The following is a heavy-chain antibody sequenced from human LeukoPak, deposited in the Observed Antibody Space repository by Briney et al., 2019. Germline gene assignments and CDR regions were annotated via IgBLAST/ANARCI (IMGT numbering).Heavy chain of an antibody. Sequence: GGSLRLSCAASGFTFGRYWMSWPGQPQGKGMDGVGKLRKVGSEKYYVDSVKGRFTSSRDNAKNSLYLKMNSLRAEDTAVYYCARDIASYCRIVVAACAFDIWGQGTVVTVSS. CDR3: ARDIASYCRIVVAACAFDI. J-gene: IGHJ3*02. CDR2: LRKVGSEK. D-gene: IGHD6-19*01. V-gene: IGHV3-7*01. CDR1: GFTFGRYW.